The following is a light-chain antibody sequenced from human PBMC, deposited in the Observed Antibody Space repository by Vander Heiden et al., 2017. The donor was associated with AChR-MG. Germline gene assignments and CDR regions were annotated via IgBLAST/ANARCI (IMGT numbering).Light chain of an antibody. Sequence: QSVLTPPHSASGTPRPRVTISCSGSSSNIGSNTVNWYQQLPGTAPKLLIYSNNQRPSGVPDRFSGSKSGTSASLAISGLQSEDEADYYCAAWDDSLNGHVVFGGGTKLTVL. V-gene: IGLV1-44*01. CDR2: SNN. J-gene: IGLJ2*01. CDR1: SSNIGSNT. CDR3: AAWDDSLNGHVV.